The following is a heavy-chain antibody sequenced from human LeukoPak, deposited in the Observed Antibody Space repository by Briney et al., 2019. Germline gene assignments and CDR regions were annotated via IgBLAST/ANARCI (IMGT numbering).Heavy chain of an antibody. Sequence: GEPLKFSSKGSGYSFTSYSIAWVGKMPGKGLGWLGIIYPGDSATRYSPSFQCQLTISADKSISTAYLQWSSLRASDTAMYYCARVVVLVGTQSAFDIWGQGTMVTVSS. CDR2: IYPGDSAT. CDR1: GYSFTSYS. D-gene: IGHD2-2*01. CDR3: ARVVVLVGTQSAFDI. V-gene: IGHV5-51*01. J-gene: IGHJ3*02.